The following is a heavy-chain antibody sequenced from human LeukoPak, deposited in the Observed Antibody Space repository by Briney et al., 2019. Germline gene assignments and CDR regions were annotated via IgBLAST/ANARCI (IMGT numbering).Heavy chain of an antibody. V-gene: IGHV4-30-2*01. CDR1: GGSISSGGYY. J-gene: IGHJ4*02. D-gene: IGHD3-22*01. CDR2: IYHSGST. CDR3: ARVSSGYVDY. Sequence: SQTLSLTCTVSGGSISSGGYYWSWIRQPPGKGLEWIGYIYHSGSTYYNPSLKSRVTISVDRSKNQFSLKLSSVTAADTAVYYCARVSSGYVDYWGQGTLVTVSS.